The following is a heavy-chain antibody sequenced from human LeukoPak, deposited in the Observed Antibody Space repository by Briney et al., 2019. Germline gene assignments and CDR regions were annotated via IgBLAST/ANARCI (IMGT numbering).Heavy chain of an antibody. D-gene: IGHD2-21*02. Sequence: GGSVRLSCAASGFTLSDYYMDWVRQAPGKGLEWVGRTRNKANSYSTEYAASVKGRFTISRDDSKKSLYLQMNSLKTADTAVYYCTISYCGNDCYAFDIWGQGTMVTVSS. V-gene: IGHV3-72*01. CDR1: GFTLSDYY. CDR2: TRNKANSYST. CDR3: TISYCGNDCYAFDI. J-gene: IGHJ3*02.